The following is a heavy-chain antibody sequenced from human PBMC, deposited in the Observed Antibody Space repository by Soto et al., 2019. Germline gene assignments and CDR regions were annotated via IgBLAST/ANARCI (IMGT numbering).Heavy chain of an antibody. D-gene: IGHD5-18*01. CDR2: IYYSWST. Sequence: SETLSLTCTVSGGSISSGGYYWSWIRQHPGKGLEWIGYIYYSWSTYYNPSLKSRVTISVDTSKNQFSLKLSSVTAADTAVYYCARALYSYGAYYYYYMDVWGKGTTVTVSS. CDR1: GGSISSGGYY. CDR3: ARALYSYGAYYYYYMDV. V-gene: IGHV4-31*03. J-gene: IGHJ6*03.